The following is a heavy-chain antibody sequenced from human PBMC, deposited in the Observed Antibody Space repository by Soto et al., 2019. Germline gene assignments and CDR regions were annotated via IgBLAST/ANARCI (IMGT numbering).Heavy chain of an antibody. V-gene: IGHV3-21*01. CDR3: ASSGLLRQFDY. D-gene: IGHD3-22*01. CDR1: GFTFSSYS. Sequence: VGSLRLSCAASGFTFSSYSMNWVRQAPGKGLEWVSSISSSSSYIYYADSVKGRFTISRDNAKNSLYLQMNSLRAEDTAVYYCASSGLLRQFDYWGQGTLVTVSS. CDR2: ISSSSSYI. J-gene: IGHJ4*02.